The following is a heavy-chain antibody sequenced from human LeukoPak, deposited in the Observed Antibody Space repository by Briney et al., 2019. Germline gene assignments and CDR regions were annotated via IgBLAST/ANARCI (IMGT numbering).Heavy chain of an antibody. V-gene: IGHV3-30-3*01. Sequence: PGGSLRLSCAASGFTFSSYAMHWVRQAPGKGLEWVAVISYDGSNKYYADSVKGRFTISRDNSKNTLYLQMNSLRAEDTAVYYCARALYAWDWGQGTLVTVSS. D-gene: IGHD2-2*01. J-gene: IGHJ4*02. CDR3: ARALYAWD. CDR2: ISYDGSNK. CDR1: GFTFSSYA.